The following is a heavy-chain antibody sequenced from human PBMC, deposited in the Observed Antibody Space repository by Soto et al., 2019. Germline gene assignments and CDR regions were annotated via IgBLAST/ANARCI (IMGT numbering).Heavy chain of an antibody. J-gene: IGHJ4*02. V-gene: IGHV3-23*01. CDR2: ISGSGDST. Sequence: GGSLRLSCAASALTFSSYAMSWVRQAPGKGLEWVSSISGSGDSTFYADSVKGRFTISRDNSKYTLYLQMNSLRAEDTAVYYCAKDPAAAGTVDYWGQGTLVTVSS. CDR3: AKDPAAAGTVDY. D-gene: IGHD6-13*01. CDR1: ALTFSSYA.